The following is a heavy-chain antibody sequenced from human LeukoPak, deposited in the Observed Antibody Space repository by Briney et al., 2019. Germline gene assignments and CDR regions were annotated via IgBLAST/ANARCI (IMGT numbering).Heavy chain of an antibody. CDR3: ARMGYCSSTSCYIDTY. V-gene: IGHV1-18*01. CDR2: XXAYNGNT. J-gene: IGHJ4*02. CDR1: GYTFTSYG. D-gene: IGHD2-2*02. Sequence: GASVKVSCKASGYTFTSYGISWVRQAPGQGXXXXXXXXAYNGNTNYAQKLQGRVTMTTDTSTSTAYMELRSLRSDDTAVYYCARMGYCSSTSCYIDTYWGQGTLVTVSS.